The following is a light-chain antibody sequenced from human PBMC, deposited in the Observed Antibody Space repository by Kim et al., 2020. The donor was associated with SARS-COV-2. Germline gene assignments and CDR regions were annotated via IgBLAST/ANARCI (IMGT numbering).Light chain of an antibody. Sequence: SYELTQPPSMSVSPGQTARITCSGDALPKQYAYWYQQKSGQAPVMLIYKDSERPSGIPERFSGSSSGTRVTLTISGVQAEDEGDYYCQSADSSGTYVVFGGGTKLTVL. CDR2: KDS. CDR1: ALPKQY. V-gene: IGLV3-25*03. J-gene: IGLJ2*01. CDR3: QSADSSGTYVV.